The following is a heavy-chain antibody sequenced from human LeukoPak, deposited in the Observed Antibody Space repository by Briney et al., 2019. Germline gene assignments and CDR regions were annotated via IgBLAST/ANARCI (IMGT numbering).Heavy chain of an antibody. D-gene: IGHD3-16*01. Sequence: PSQTLSLTCTVSGGSISSGSYYWSWIRQPAGKGLEWIGRIYTSGSTNYNPSLKSRVTISVDTSKNQFSLKLSSVTAADTAVYYCARGHLGRGGKVSDYWGQGTLVTVSS. CDR2: IYTSGST. V-gene: IGHV4-61*02. CDR1: GGSISSGSYY. J-gene: IGHJ4*02. CDR3: ARGHLGRGGKVSDY.